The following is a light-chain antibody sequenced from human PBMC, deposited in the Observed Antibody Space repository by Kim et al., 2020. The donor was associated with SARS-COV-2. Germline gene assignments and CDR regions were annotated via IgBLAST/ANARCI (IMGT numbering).Light chain of an antibody. V-gene: IGKV3-15*01. CDR3: QQYNNWPPYT. CDR2: DAS. CDR1: QTVGGN. Sequence: VSPGERATLSCRASQTVGGNLAWYQQKPGQAPRLLIYDASTRATGIPARFSGSGSGTEFILTISSLQSEDFALYYCQQYNNWPPYTFGQGTKLEI. J-gene: IGKJ2*01.